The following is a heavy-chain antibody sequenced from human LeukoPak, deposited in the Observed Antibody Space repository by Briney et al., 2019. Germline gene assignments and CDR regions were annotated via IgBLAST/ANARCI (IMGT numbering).Heavy chain of an antibody. CDR1: GYSYTTYW. V-gene: IGHV5-51*01. CDR2: IYLSDSDT. D-gene: IGHD4-11*01. J-gene: IGHJ4*02. CDR3: ARRVYSDYSFHY. Sequence: GESLQISCQATGYSYTTYWIAWVRQIPGKGLEWMGIIYLSDSDTTYSPSFQGRVTISADKSISTAYLQWSSLKASDTAIYYCARRVYSDYSFHYWGQGTLVTVSS.